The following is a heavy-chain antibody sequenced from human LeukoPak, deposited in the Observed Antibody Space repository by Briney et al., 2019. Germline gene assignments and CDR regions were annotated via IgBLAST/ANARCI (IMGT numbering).Heavy chain of an antibody. D-gene: IGHD3-10*01. Sequence: PSQTLPLTCAVSGGSISSGGYSWSWIRQPPGKGLEWIGYIYHSGSTYYNPSLKSRVTISVDRSKNQFSLKLSSVTAADTAVYYCARGSIQWFGELVWFDYWGQGTLVTVSS. CDR1: GGSISSGGYS. CDR2: IYHSGST. CDR3: ARGSIQWFGELVWFDY. J-gene: IGHJ4*02. V-gene: IGHV4-30-2*01.